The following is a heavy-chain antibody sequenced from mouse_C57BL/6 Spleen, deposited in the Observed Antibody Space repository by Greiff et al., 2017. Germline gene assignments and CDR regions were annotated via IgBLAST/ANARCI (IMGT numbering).Heavy chain of an antibody. CDR3: ARGDWDWAWFAY. V-gene: IGHV1-18*01. Sequence: EVQLQESGPELVKPGASVKIPCKASGYTFTDYNMDWVKQSHGKSLEWIGDINPNNGGTIYNQKFKGKATLTVDKSSSTAYMELRSLTSEDTAVYYCARGDWDWAWFAYWGQGTLVTVSA. CDR1: GYTFTDYN. D-gene: IGHD4-1*01. J-gene: IGHJ3*01. CDR2: INPNNGGT.